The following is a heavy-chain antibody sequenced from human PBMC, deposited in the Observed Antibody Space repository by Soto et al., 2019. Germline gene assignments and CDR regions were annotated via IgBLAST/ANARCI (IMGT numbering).Heavy chain of an antibody. D-gene: IGHD2-21*02. Sequence: GGSLRLSCAASGFTFSNYDMNWVRQAPGTGPEWVSYISRGGGSISYADSLKGRFTISRDNARNSLYLQMNSLRAEDTAVYYCAREVTADAFDIWGQGTMVTVSS. CDR2: ISRGGGSI. CDR1: GFTFSNYD. V-gene: IGHV3-48*03. J-gene: IGHJ3*02. CDR3: AREVTADAFDI.